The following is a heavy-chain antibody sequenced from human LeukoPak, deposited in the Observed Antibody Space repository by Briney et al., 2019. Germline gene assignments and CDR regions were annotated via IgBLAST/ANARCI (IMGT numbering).Heavy chain of an antibody. Sequence: SETLSLTCTVSGGSISSYYWSWIRQPPGKGLEWIGYIYHSGSTNYNPSLKSRVTISVDTSKNQFSLKLSSVTAADTAVYYCARQRGSYGDFDYWGQGTLVTVSS. V-gene: IGHV4-59*08. J-gene: IGHJ4*02. CDR3: ARQRGSYGDFDY. D-gene: IGHD1-26*01. CDR1: GGSISSYY. CDR2: IYHSGST.